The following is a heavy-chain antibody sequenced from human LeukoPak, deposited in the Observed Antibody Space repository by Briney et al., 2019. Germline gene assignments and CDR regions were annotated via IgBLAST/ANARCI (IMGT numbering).Heavy chain of an antibody. V-gene: IGHV4-30-4*01. CDR2: IYYSGST. D-gene: IGHD5-18*01. CDR3: ARQSGYSYGYFGY. Sequence: SETLSLTCTVSGGSISSGDYYWSWIRQPPGKGLEWIGYIYYSGSTYYNPSLKSRVTISVDTSKNQFSLKLSSVTAADTAVYYCARQSGYSYGYFGYWGQGTLVTVSS. CDR1: GGSISSGDYY. J-gene: IGHJ4*02.